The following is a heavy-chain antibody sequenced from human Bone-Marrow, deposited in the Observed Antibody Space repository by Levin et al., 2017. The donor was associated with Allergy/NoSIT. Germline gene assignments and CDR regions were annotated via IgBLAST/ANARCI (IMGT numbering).Heavy chain of an antibody. V-gene: IGHV1-69*13. D-gene: IGHD2-2*01. CDR3: ARAPGDIVVVPAAMSPYYYYGMDV. CDR2: IIPIFGTA. CDR1: GGTFSSYA. J-gene: IGHJ6*02. Sequence: SVKVSCKASGGTFSSYAISWVRQAPGQGLEWMGGIIPIFGTANYAQKFQGRVTITADESTSTAYMELSSLRSEDTAVYYCARAPGDIVVVPAAMSPYYYYGMDVWGQGTTVTVSS.